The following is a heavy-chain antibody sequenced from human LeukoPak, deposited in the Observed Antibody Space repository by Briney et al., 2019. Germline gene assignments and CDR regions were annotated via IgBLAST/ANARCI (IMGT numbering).Heavy chain of an antibody. CDR2: INPSGGSP. CDR3: ASDHSYGDYVPADLGDAFDI. CDR1: GYTFTSYY. D-gene: IGHD4-17*01. J-gene: IGHJ3*02. Sequence: ASVKVSCKASGYTFTSYYMHWVRQAPGQGLEWMGIINPSGGSPSYAQKFQGRVTMTRDTSTSTVYMELSSLRSEDTAVYYCASDHSYGDYVPADLGDAFDIWGQGTMVTVSS. V-gene: IGHV1-46*01.